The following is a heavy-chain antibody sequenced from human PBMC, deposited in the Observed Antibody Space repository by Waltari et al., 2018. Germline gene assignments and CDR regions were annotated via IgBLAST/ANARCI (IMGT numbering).Heavy chain of an antibody. Sequence: EVQLVESGGGLVKPGGSLRLSCVGSGFTFSTAGMHWVRQAPGEGVEGGGRIKAKPHGGTSVYAAPVKGRFTISRDDSRNTVYLQMNSLRTEDTAVYYCGDFTAFDYWGQGTLVTVSS. D-gene: IGHD2-8*02. CDR3: GDFTAFDY. CDR1: GFTFSTAG. CDR2: IKAKPHGGTS. V-gene: IGHV3-15*01. J-gene: IGHJ4*02.